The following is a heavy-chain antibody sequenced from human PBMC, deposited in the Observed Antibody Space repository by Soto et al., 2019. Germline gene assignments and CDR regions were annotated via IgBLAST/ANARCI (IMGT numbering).Heavy chain of an antibody. V-gene: IGHV3-48*01. D-gene: IGHD5-12*01. CDR1: GFTFSSYS. J-gene: IGHJ5*02. CDR2: ISSSSSTI. Sequence: GGSLRLSCAASGFTFSSYSMNWVRQAPGKGLEWVSYISSSSSTIYYADSVKGRFTISRDNAKNSLYLQMNSLRAEDTAVYYCARDKVATIGWFDPWGQGTLVTVSS. CDR3: ARDKVATIGWFDP.